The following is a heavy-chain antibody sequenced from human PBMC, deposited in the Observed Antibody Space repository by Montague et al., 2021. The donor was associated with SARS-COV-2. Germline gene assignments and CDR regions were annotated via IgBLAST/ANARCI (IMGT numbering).Heavy chain of an antibody. Sequence: SETLSLTRTVSGDSIRNSDYSWGWVHQPPGKGLEWIGNIYNGGTTFYNPSLKSRVTIFVDTSKNQFSLKLSSVTAADTAVYYCATRTRYPQNDFGFWGQGTLVTVSS. J-gene: IGHJ4*02. D-gene: IGHD2-15*01. CDR1: GDSIRNSDYS. CDR3: ATRTRYPQNDFGF. CDR2: IYNGGTT. V-gene: IGHV4-39*01.